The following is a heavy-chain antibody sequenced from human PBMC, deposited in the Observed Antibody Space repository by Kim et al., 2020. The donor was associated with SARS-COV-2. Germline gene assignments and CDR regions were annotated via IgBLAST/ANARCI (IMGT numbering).Heavy chain of an antibody. CDR3: ARGLTMVRGVIITRGYFDY. Sequence: SETLSLTCAVYGGSFSGYYWSWIRQPPGKGLEWIGEINHSGSTNYNPSLKSRVTISVDTSKNQFSLKLSSVTAADTAVYYCARGLTMVRGVIITRGYFDYWGQGTLVTVSS. V-gene: IGHV4-34*01. CDR2: INHSGST. D-gene: IGHD3-10*01. J-gene: IGHJ4*02. CDR1: GGSFSGYY.